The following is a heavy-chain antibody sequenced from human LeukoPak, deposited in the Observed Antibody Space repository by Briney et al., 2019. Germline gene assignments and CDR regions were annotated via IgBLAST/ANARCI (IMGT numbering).Heavy chain of an antibody. CDR3: ARAPYGDYRNWFDP. D-gene: IGHD4-17*01. Sequence: TTSETLSLTCTVSGGSISSYYWSWIRQPPGKGLEWIGYIYYSGSTNYNPSLKSRVTISVDTSKNQFSLKLSSVTAADTAVYYCARAPYGDYRNWFDPWGQGTLVTVSS. CDR1: GGSISSYY. J-gene: IGHJ5*02. CDR2: IYYSGST. V-gene: IGHV4-59*01.